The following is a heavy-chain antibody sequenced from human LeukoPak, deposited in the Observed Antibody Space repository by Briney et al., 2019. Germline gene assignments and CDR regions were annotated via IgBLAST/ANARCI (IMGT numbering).Heavy chain of an antibody. CDR3: ARDSEYSSSSDGDY. J-gene: IGHJ4*02. V-gene: IGHV3-48*02. D-gene: IGHD6-6*01. CDR2: ISSSSSTI. CDR1: GFSFSSYS. Sequence: GGSLRLSCAASGFSFSSYSMNWVRQAPGKGLEWVSYISSSSSTIYYADSVKGRFTISRDNAKNSLYLQMNSLRDEDTAVYYCARDSEYSSSSDGDYWGQGTLVTVSS.